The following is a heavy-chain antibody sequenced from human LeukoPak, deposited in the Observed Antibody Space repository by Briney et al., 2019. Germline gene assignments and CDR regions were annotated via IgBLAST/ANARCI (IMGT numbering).Heavy chain of an antibody. V-gene: IGHV3-23*01. CDR2: ISSTGGTT. CDR1: GITFSSYG. Sequence: GGSLRLSCAASGITFSSYGMSWVRQAPGKGLEWVSSISSTGGTTYYADSVKGRFTISRDNSKNTLYLQMNSLRAEDTAVYYCAEERESYNYYYYYYMDVWGKGTTVTISS. D-gene: IGHD3-16*01. CDR3: AEERESYNYYYYYYMDV. J-gene: IGHJ6*03.